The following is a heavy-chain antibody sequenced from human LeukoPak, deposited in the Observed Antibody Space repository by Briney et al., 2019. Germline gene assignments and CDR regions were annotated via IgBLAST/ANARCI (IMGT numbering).Heavy chain of an antibody. V-gene: IGHV1-18*01. CDR3: ARESGCSSTSCYPYYMDV. J-gene: IGHJ6*03. CDR2: ISAYNGNT. D-gene: IGHD2-2*01. Sequence: ASVKVSCKASGYTSTSYGISWVRQAPGQGLEWMGWISAYNGNTNYAQKLQGRVTMTTDTSTSTAYMELRSLRSDDTAVYYCARESGCSSTSCYPYYMDVWGKGTTVTVSS. CDR1: GYTSTSYG.